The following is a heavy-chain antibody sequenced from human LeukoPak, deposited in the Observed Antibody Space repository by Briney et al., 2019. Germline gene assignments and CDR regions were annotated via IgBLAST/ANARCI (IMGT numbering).Heavy chain of an antibody. CDR3: ARISQYSSRYDVM. CDR1: GFSFSTYS. Sequence: GGSLRLSCAVSGFSFSTYSWNWVRQTPGKGLEWISYISRRGETIFYADSVKGRFTISRDNANSFLYLQMNSLRAEDTALYYCARISQYSSRYDVMGAQGPLVPVSS. V-gene: IGHV3-48*01. J-gene: IGHJ4*02. CDR2: ISRRGETI. D-gene: IGHD6-13*01.